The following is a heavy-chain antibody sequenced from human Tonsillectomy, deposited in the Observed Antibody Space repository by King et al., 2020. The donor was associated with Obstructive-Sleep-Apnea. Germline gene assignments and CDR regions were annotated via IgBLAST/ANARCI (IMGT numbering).Heavy chain of an antibody. Sequence: VQLVESGGGLVQPGGSLKLSCAASGFTFSGSAMHWVRQASGKGLEWVGRISSKANSYATAYAASVKGRFTISRDDSKNTAFLQMNSLKTRDTAVYFCTRRGGTDSRGYYYVDPVGSWGQGTLVTVSS. CDR3: TRRGGTDSRGYYYVDPVGS. D-gene: IGHD3-22*01. CDR1: GFTFSGSA. V-gene: IGHV3-73*02. CDR2: ISSKANSYAT. J-gene: IGHJ5*02.